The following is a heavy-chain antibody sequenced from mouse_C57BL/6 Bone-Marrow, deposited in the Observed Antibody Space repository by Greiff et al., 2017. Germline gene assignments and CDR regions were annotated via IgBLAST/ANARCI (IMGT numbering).Heavy chain of an antibody. CDR2: IYPRSGNT. Sequence: QVQLQQSGAELARPGASVKLSCKASGYTFTSYGISWVKQRTGQGLEWIGVIYPRSGNTYYNEKFKGKATLTADKSSSTAYMELRSLTSEDSAVYFCARGRITTVVANLDYWGQGTTLTVSS. CDR3: ARGRITTVVANLDY. J-gene: IGHJ2*01. D-gene: IGHD1-1*01. CDR1: GYTFTSYG. V-gene: IGHV1-81*01.